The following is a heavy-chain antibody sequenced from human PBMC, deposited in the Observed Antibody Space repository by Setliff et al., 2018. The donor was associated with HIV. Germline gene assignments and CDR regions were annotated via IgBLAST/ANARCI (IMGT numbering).Heavy chain of an antibody. CDR2: IKYGGTT. V-gene: IGHV4-39*07. Sequence: LSLTCTVSGDSFSSNSNHWGWIRQPPGKGLEWIGNIKYGGTTYYNPSLKSRVSISIDTSKSQFSLKLTSVTAADTAVYFCARDPHYFDTSGYYSWFYFDYWGHGTLVTVSS. CDR3: ARDPHYFDTSGYYSWFYFDY. CDR1: GDSFSSNSNH. D-gene: IGHD3-22*01. J-gene: IGHJ4*01.